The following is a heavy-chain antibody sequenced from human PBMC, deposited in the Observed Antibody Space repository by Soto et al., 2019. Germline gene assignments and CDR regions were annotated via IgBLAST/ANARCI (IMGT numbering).Heavy chain of an antibody. Sequence: ASVKVSCKASGYTFTSYAMHWVRQAPGQRLEWMGWINAGNGNTKYSQKFQGRVTIIRDTSASTAYMELSSLRSEDTAVYYCARDSLDFDWLSLDYWGQGTLVTVSS. CDR2: INAGNGNT. V-gene: IGHV1-3*01. CDR3: ARDSLDFDWLSLDY. D-gene: IGHD3-9*01. CDR1: GYTFTSYA. J-gene: IGHJ4*02.